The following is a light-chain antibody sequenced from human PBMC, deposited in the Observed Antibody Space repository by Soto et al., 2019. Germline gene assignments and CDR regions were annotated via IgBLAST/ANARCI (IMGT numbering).Light chain of an antibody. CDR2: DPS. J-gene: IGKJ2*03. Sequence: DLQLTQSPSTLSASVGDRVTITCRARQSISRWLAWYQQKPGKAPKLLIYDPSSLESAVPSRFSGSGTGTEFTLTISSLQPDDFAAYYCQQYNASYSFGPGTKLEIK. V-gene: IGKV1-5*01. CDR1: QSISRW. CDR3: QQYNASYS.